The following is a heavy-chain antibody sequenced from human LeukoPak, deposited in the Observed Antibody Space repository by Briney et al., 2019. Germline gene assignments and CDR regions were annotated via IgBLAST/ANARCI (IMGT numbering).Heavy chain of an antibody. J-gene: IGHJ3*02. CDR1: GGSISSHY. CDR2: IYYSGST. Sequence: SETLSLTCTVSGGSISSHYWSWIRQPPGKGLEWIGYIYYSGSTNYNPSLKSRVTISVDTSKNQFSLKLSSVTAADTAVYYCARRDDVFDIWGQGTMVTVSS. V-gene: IGHV4-59*11. CDR3: ARRDDVFDI.